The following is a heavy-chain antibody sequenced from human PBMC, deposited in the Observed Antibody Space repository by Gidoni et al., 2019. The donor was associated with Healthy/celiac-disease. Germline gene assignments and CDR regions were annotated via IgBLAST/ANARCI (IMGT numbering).Heavy chain of an antibody. CDR3: ARSPFKVPAANGDP. Sequence: QVQLVQSGAEVKKPWASVNVSCKASGYTFTGYYMHRVRQAPGQGLEWMGWINPNSGGTNYAQKFQGRVTMTRDTSISTAYMELSRLRSDDTAVYYCARSPFKVPAANGDPWGQGTLVTVSS. CDR1: GYTFTGYY. V-gene: IGHV1-2*02. D-gene: IGHD2-2*01. CDR2: INPNSGGT. J-gene: IGHJ5*02.